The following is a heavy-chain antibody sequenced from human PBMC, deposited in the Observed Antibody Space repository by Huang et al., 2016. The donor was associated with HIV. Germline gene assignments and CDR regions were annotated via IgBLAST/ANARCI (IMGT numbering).Heavy chain of an antibody. CDR2: INHSRST. V-gene: IGHV4-34*01. Sequence: QVQLQQWGAGLLKPSETLSLTCAVYGGSFSGYYWSWIRQPPGKGLEWIGEINHSRSTNDNPSLKSRVTISVDTSKNQFSLKLSSVTAADTAVYYCAREGRSGWENLDYWGQGTLVTVSS. CDR3: AREGRSGWENLDY. D-gene: IGHD6-19*01. CDR1: GGSFSGYY. J-gene: IGHJ4*02.